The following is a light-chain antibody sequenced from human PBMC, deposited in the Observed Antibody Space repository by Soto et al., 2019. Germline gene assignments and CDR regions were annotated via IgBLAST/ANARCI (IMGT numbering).Light chain of an antibody. Sequence: DIQMTQSPSTLSASVGDRVTITCRASQSISSWLAWYQQKPGKAPKLLIYKASSLESGVPSRFSGSGSGTEFTLTISSLQPDDFATYYCQQYNSYSPVTFGGGNKVEIK. V-gene: IGKV1-5*03. CDR1: QSISSW. CDR2: KAS. CDR3: QQYNSYSPVT. J-gene: IGKJ4*01.